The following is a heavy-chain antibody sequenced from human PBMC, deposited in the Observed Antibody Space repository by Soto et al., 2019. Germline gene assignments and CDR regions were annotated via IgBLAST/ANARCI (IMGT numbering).Heavy chain of an antibody. D-gene: IGHD6-13*01. V-gene: IGHV1-69*06. Sequence: QVPLVQSGAEAKKPGSSVKVSCKTSGGTFSSYAISWVRQAPGQGLEWMGGIVPLFRTTNYAQKFQGRVTITADTATETGLKEVGGLRSGDTAVDFWARGGYSSTWSNLLDRSGLDVWGQGTTVTVSS. CDR1: GGTFSSYA. J-gene: IGHJ6*02. CDR3: ARGGYSSTWSNLLDRSGLDV. CDR2: IVPLFRTT.